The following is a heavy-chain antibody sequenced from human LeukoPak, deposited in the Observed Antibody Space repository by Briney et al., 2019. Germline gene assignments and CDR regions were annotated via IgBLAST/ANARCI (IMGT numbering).Heavy chain of an antibody. Sequence: SETLSLTCAVYGGSFSGYYWSWIRQPPGKGLEWIGEINHSGSTNYNPSLKSRVTISVDTSKNQFSLKLSSVTAADTAVYYFARDVVAAAGTWDYWGQGTLVTVSS. V-gene: IGHV4-34*01. D-gene: IGHD6-13*01. J-gene: IGHJ4*02. CDR2: INHSGST. CDR3: ARDVVAAAGTWDY. CDR1: GGSFSGYY.